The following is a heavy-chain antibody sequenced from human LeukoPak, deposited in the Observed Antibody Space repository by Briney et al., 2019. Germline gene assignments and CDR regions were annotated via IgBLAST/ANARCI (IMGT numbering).Heavy chain of an antibody. CDR2: IRSGGDKT. D-gene: IGHD6-25*01. J-gene: IGHJ4*02. CDR3: AKGNPRPN. Sequence: GVSLRLSCAASGFTFSTYEMNWFRQAPGKGPVWIAYIRSGGDKTNYAVSVKGRFTISRDDATNSLYLQMNSLRVEDTAAYYCAKGNPRPNWGQGTLVTVSS. CDR1: GFTFSTYE. V-gene: IGHV3-48*03.